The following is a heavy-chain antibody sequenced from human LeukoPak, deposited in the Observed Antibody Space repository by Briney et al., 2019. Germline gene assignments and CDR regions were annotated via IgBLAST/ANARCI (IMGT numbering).Heavy chain of an antibody. CDR1: GFTFSSYW. V-gene: IGHV3-7*01. Sequence: GGSLRLSCAASGFTFSSYWMSWVRQAPGKGLEWVANIKQDGSEKYYVDSVKGRFTISRDNAKNSLYLQMNSLRAEDTAVYYCARDMGTYDYVWGTYRLKSDYGGQGTLVTVSS. J-gene: IGHJ4*02. D-gene: IGHD3-16*02. CDR2: IKQDGSEK. CDR3: ARDMGTYDYVWGTYRLKSDY.